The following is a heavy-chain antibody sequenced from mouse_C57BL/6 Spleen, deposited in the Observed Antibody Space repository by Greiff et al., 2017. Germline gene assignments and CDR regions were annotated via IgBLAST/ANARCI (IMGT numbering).Heavy chain of an antibody. Sequence: VHLVESGPGLVAPSQSLSITCTVSGFSLTSYAISWVRQPPGKGLEWLGGIWTGGGTNYNSALKSRLSTSKDNAKSQVFLKMNSLQTDDTARYYCARNYDGYYYAMDYWGQGTSVTVSS. V-gene: IGHV2-9-1*01. J-gene: IGHJ4*01. CDR1: GFSLTSYA. D-gene: IGHD2-3*01. CDR2: IWTGGGT. CDR3: ARNYDGYYYAMDY.